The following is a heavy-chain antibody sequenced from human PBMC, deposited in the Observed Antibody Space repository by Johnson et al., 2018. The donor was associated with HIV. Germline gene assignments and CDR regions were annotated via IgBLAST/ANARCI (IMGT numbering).Heavy chain of an antibody. CDR1: GFTFSSYW. CDR3: ARARDYNFWSPATDI. V-gene: IGHV3-7*01. CDR2: IKQDGSEK. Sequence: VESGGGVVQPGRSLRLSCAASGFTFSSYWMSWVRQAPGKGLEWVANIKQDGSEKYYVDSVKGRFTISRDNAKNSLYLQMNSLRAEDTAVYYCARARDYNFWSPATDIWGQGTMVTVSS. J-gene: IGHJ3*02. D-gene: IGHD3-3*01.